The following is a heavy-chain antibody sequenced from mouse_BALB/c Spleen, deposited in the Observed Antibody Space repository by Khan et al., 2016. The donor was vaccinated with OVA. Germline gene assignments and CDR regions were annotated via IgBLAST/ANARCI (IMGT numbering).Heavy chain of an antibody. CDR2: IFHGSGVP. CDR1: GYTLTDYV. CDR3: ARGGYSVFAY. D-gene: IGHD2-14*01. J-gene: IGHJ3*01. Sequence: QVRLQQSGPELVKPGASLKVSCKASGYTLTDYVIGWVRQRSRQGLEWIGDIFHGSGVPYYNEKFKDRATLNADKASNTAYMQLNSRTYEDSAVYFCARGGYSVFAYWGQGTLVTVSA. V-gene: IGHV1-81*01.